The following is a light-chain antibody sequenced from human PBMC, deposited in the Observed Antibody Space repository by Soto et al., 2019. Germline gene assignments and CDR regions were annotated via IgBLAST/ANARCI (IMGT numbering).Light chain of an antibody. CDR3: QQTYTVSRIT. CDR1: QGINNY. J-gene: IGKJ3*01. V-gene: IGKV1-8*01. CDR2: AAS. Sequence: ATRMTQSPSSFSASTGDRVTITCRASQGINNYLAWYQQKPGEAPKVLIFAASNLQSGVPARFSGSGSGTDFTLTISSLQPEDVATYYCQQTYTVSRITFGPGTKVDLK.